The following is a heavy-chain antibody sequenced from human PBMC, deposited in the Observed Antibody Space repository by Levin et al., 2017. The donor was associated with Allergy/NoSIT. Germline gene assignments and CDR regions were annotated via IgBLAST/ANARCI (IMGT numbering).Heavy chain of an antibody. D-gene: IGHD3-22*01. Sequence: GESLKISCAASGFTFSTYAMTWVRQAPGKGLEWVSAISGSGGSTYYADSVKGRFTISRDNSKNTLYLQMNSLRAEDTAVYYCAKASYYYDSRLDYWGQGTLVTVSS. CDR2: ISGSGGST. J-gene: IGHJ4*02. CDR1: GFTFSTYA. V-gene: IGHV3-23*01. CDR3: AKASYYYDSRLDY.